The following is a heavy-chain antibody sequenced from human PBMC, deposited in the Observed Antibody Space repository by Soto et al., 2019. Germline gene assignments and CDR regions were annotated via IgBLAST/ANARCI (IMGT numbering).Heavy chain of an antibody. CDR3: AKAGYSGYDWDHYYGMDV. V-gene: IGHV1-69*06. CDR1: GGTFSSYA. CDR2: IIPIFGTA. Sequence: ASVKVSCKASGGTFSSYAISWVRQAPGQGLEWMGGIIPIFGTANYAQKFQGRVTITADKSTSTAYMELSSLRSEDTAVYYCAKAGYSGYDWDHYYGMDVWGQGTTVTVSS. J-gene: IGHJ6*02. D-gene: IGHD5-12*01.